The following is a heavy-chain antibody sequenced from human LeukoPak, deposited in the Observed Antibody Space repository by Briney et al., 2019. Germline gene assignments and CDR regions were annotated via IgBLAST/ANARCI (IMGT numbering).Heavy chain of an antibody. CDR2: INPNSDDT. J-gene: IGHJ4*02. V-gene: IGHV1-2*02. CDR1: GYTFTDYY. D-gene: IGHD3-10*01. CDR3: ARGLLSTYYYVSGTYYNLPDFDY. Sequence: GASVKVSCKASGYTFTDYYMHWVRQAPGQGLEWMGSINPNSDDTDYAQKFQGRVTMTRDSSINTAYMELSRLRSDDTAVYYCARGLLSTYYYVSGTYYNLPDFDYWGQGTLVTVSS.